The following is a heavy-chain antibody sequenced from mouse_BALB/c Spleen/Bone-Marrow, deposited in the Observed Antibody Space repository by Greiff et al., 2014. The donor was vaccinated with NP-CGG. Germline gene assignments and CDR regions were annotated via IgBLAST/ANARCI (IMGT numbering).Heavy chain of an antibody. CDR1: GFNIKDTY. J-gene: IGHJ4*01. V-gene: IGHV14-3*02. Sequence: EVQVVESGAELVKPGASVKLSCTASGFNIKDTYMHWVKQRPEQGLEWIGRIDPANGNTKYDPKFQGKATITADTSSNTAYLQLSSLTSEDTAVYYCAFIYYGYAMDYWGQGTSVTVSS. CDR2: IDPANGNT. D-gene: IGHD2-1*01. CDR3: AFIYYGYAMDY.